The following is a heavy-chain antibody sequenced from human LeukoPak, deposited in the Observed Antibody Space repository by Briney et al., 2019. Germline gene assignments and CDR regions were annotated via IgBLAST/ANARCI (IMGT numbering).Heavy chain of an antibody. J-gene: IGHJ6*02. D-gene: IGHD3-10*01. CDR1: GYSFTSYW. Sequence: GESLKISCKGSGYSFTSYWIGWVRQMPGKGLEWMGIIYPGDSDTRYSPSFIGQVTISADKSINTAYLQWSSLKASDTAKYYCSRHGGAGSWDYYYYFGMEVWAQGNTVTVSS. V-gene: IGHV5-51*01. CDR3: SRHGGAGSWDYYYYFGMEV. CDR2: IYPGDSDT.